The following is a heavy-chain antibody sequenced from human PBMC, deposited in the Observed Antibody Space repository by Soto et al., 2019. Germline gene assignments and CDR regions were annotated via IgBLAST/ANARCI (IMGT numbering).Heavy chain of an antibody. D-gene: IGHD1-26*01. V-gene: IGHV1-69*01. CDR2: IIPMFGTS. CDR3: ARDRTGTLVDRYYSMDV. CDR1: GGTFSNYC. J-gene: IGHJ6*02. Sequence: QVQLVQSGAEVKKPGSSVKVSCKASGGTFSNYCISWVRQAPGQGLEWMGGIIPMFGTSNYAQKFQGRVRIAADAATSTAYMELSSLRSEDSAVYYCARDRTGTLVDRYYSMDVWGQGTTVTVSS.